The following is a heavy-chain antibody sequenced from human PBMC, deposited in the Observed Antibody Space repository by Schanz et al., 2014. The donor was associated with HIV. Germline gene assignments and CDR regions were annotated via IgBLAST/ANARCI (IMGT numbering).Heavy chain of an antibody. D-gene: IGHD3-22*01. CDR2: IIRIFGSA. Sequence: QVQLEQSGAEMKKPGASVKVSCKASGGTLSNYGISWVRQAPGQGLEWMGGIIRIFGSANYAPKFQDKVTITADESTSTAYMELSSLTSDDTAVYFCAGSSEYSSGWYVLWGQGTLVTVSS. J-gene: IGHJ5*02. CDR3: AGSSEYSSGWYVL. CDR1: GGTLSNYG. V-gene: IGHV1-69*01.